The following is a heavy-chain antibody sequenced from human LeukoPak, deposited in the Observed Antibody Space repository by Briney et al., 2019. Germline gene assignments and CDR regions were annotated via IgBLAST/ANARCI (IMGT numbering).Heavy chain of an antibody. CDR1: GYTFTSYG. Sequence: ASVKVSCKASGYTFTSYGISWVRQAPGQGLEWMGWISAYNGNTNYAQKLQGRVTITTDTSTSTAYMELRSLRSDDTAVYYCARDHDYSNYRGDYYYGMDVWGQGTTVTVSS. CDR3: ARDHDYSNYRGDYYYGMDV. D-gene: IGHD4-4*01. V-gene: IGHV1-18*01. CDR2: ISAYNGNT. J-gene: IGHJ6*02.